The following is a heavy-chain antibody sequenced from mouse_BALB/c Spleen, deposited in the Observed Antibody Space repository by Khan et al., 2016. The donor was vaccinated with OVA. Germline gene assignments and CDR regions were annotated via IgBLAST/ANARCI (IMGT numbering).Heavy chain of an antibody. CDR3: ARHSYRYDFTY. D-gene: IGHD2-12*01. CDR1: GFSLTTYG. V-gene: IGHV2-2*01. Sequence: QVQLQQSGPGLVQPSQSLSITCTVSGFSLTTYGIHWVRQSPGKGLEWLGVIWNGGNTDYNASFISRLNISQDNSKSQVFFKMNSLQADDTAIYYCARHSYRYDFTYWGQGTLVTVSA. CDR2: IWNGGNT. J-gene: IGHJ3*01.